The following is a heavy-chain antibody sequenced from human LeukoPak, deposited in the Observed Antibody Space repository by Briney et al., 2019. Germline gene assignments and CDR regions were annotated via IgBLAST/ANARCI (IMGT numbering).Heavy chain of an antibody. CDR1: GVSISRSIYF. CDR3: ARHLEASLPTVTKPIDY. Sequence: PSETLSLTCTVSGVSISRSIYFWGWVRQPPGKGLEWIGSIYYSGSTYDNPFLRSRVTIYVDTSKKQFSLKLRSVTDADTAVYYCARHLEASLPTVTKPIDYWGQGTLVTVSS. J-gene: IGHJ4*02. D-gene: IGHD4-17*01. V-gene: IGHV4-39*01. CDR2: IYYSGST.